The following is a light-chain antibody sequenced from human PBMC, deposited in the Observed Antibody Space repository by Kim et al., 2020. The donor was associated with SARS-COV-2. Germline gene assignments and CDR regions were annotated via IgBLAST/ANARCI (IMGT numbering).Light chain of an antibody. CDR2: EVD. J-gene: IGLJ2*01. CDR3: CSYAGYGTGV. V-gene: IGLV2-23*02. Sequence: QSALTQSASVSGSPGQPITISCTGSNDDVGAYNLVSWYQQHPGKAPRLIIYEVDKRPSGVSDRFSGSKSGNTASLTISGLQAEDEGDYYCCSYAGYGTGVFGGGTKVTVL. CDR1: NDDVGAYNL.